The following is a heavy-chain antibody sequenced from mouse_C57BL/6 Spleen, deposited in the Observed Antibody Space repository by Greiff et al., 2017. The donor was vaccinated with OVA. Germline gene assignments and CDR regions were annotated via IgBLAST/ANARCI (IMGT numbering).Heavy chain of an antibody. V-gene: IGHV5-4*01. J-gene: IGHJ2*01. CDR2: ISDGGSYT. CDR3: ARDQDGNYSYYFDY. Sequence: EVKLMESGGGLVKPGGSLKLSCAASGFTFSSYAMSWVRQTPEKRLEWVATISDGGSYTYYPDNVKGRFTLSRDNAKNNLYLQMIDQKSEDTAMYYCARDQDGNYSYYFDYWGQGTTLTVSS. D-gene: IGHD2-1*01. CDR1: GFTFSSYA.